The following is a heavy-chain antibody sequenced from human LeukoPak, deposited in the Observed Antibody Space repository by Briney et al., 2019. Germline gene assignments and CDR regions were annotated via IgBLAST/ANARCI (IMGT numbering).Heavy chain of an antibody. J-gene: IGHJ4*02. CDR3: ASRGYCSSTSCSSLDY. D-gene: IGHD2-2*01. CDR1: GGSFSGYY. Sequence: PSETLSLTCAVYGGSFSGYYWSWIRQPPGKGLEWIGEINHSGSTNYNPSLKSRVTISVGTSKNQFSLKLSSVTAADTAVYYCASRGYCSSTSCSSLDYWGQGTLVTVSS. CDR2: INHSGST. V-gene: IGHV4-34*01.